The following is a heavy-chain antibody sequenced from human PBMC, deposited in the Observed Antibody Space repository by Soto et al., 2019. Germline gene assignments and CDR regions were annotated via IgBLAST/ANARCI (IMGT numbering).Heavy chain of an antibody. V-gene: IGHV3-11*01. CDR1: GCMCSDYC. Sequence: LRLSCAASGCMCSDYCMTCIRQAPGKGLEWVSYLSTSGNTIFYADSVKGRFTISRDNAKNSLYLQMNSLRAEDTAVYYCARLLSSSFDFWFDPWGQGTLVTVSS. CDR3: ARLLSSSFDFWFDP. D-gene: IGHD6-13*01. J-gene: IGHJ5*02. CDR2: LSTSGNTI.